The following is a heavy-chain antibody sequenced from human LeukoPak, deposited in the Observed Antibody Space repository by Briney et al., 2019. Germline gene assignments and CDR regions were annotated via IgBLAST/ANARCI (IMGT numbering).Heavy chain of an antibody. CDR2: ISGRGDTT. J-gene: IGHJ4*02. CDR1: GFTFNNYA. Sequence: GGSLRLSCAGSGFTFNNYAMSWVRQTPGKGLEWVSAISGRGDTTFYADAMKGRFTISRDNSQNTLYLQMNSLRAEDTAVYYCAKDHNLGGYALFDNWGQGTLVTASS. D-gene: IGHD3-22*01. V-gene: IGHV3-23*01. CDR3: AKDHNLGGYALFDN.